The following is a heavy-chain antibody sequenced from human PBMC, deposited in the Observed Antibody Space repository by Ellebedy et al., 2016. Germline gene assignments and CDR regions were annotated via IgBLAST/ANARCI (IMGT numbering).Heavy chain of an antibody. CDR2: IHHSGPT. J-gene: IGHJ4*02. D-gene: IGHD3-22*01. CDR3: VRKPSGYDTYPYTIDS. CDR1: GFSVISSYY. V-gene: IGHV4-38-2*01. Sequence: SETLSLTCSVSGFSVISSYYWGWIRQPPGKGLEWIGGIHHSGPTYYNLSLKSRITISVDTSNNQVSLKLTSVTAADTAVYYCVRKPSGYDTYPYTIDSWGRGTLVTVSS.